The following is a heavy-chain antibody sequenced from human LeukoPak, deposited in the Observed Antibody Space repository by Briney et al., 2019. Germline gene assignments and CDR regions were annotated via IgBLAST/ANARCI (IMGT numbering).Heavy chain of an antibody. CDR1: GGTFSSYA. CDR2: IIPIFGTA. J-gene: IGHJ4*02. Sequence: SAKVSCKVSGGTFSSYAISWVRQAPGQGLEWMGGIIPIFGTANYAQKFQGRVTITTDESTSTAYMELSSLRSEDTAVYYCARRGTTIHSYHFDYWGQGTLVTVSS. CDR3: ARRGTTIHSYHFDY. D-gene: IGHD1-7*01. V-gene: IGHV1-69*05.